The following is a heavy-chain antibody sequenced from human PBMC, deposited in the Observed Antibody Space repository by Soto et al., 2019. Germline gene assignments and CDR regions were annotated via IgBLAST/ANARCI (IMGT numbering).Heavy chain of an antibody. CDR1: GGLFSSFA. CDR2: IIPVFGTT. J-gene: IGHJ4*02. Sequence: QEQLVQSGPEVKRPGSSVKVSCKDSGGLFSSFAISWVRQAPGEGLEWLGGIIPVFGTTNDAEKFQGRVTSTAYESTNTAYMALTSLTSGDTAIYYCARGGGPYVWFNEFWGQGTLVTVSS. D-gene: IGHD3-16*01. V-gene: IGHV1-69*01. CDR3: ARGGGPYVWFNEF.